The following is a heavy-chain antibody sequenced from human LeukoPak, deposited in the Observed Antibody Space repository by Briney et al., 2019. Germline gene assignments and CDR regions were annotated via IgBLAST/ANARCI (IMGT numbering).Heavy chain of an antibody. CDR2: ISGSGDRT. D-gene: IGHD3-10*01. J-gene: IGHJ6*02. Sequence: QAGGSLRLSCAASGFTFNNYAMGWFRQTPGKGLEWVSAISGSGDRTYYAESVKGRFSISRDNSKNTLYLQMHSLRAEDTAVYYCGKRELWHGSGEDAWGQGTTVTVSS. V-gene: IGHV3-23*01. CDR1: GFTFNNYA. CDR3: GKRELWHGSGEDA.